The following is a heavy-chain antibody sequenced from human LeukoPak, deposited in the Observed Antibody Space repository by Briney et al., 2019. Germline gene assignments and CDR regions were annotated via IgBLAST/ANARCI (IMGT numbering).Heavy chain of an antibody. CDR3: ARHFVGATPDFDY. J-gene: IGHJ4*02. D-gene: IGHD1-26*01. CDR1: GHTFTSYW. Sequence: GESLKISCKGSGHTFTSYWISWVRQMPGKGLEWMGGIDPSDSDTNYSPSFQGHVTISADKSISTAYLQWISLKASDTAMYYCARHFVGATPDFDYWGQGTLVTVSS. V-gene: IGHV5-10-1*01. CDR2: IDPSDSDT.